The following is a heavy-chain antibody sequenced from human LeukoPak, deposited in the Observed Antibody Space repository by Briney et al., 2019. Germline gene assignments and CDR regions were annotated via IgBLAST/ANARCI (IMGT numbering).Heavy chain of an antibody. D-gene: IGHD3-16*01. V-gene: IGHV4-4*07. CDR2: IFSSGNT. J-gene: IGHJ5*02. CDR3: ARSPHRLIGHWFDP. Sequence: SETLSLTCTVSAGSINSYYWSWIRQPAGKGLEWIGRIFSSGNTIYNPSLQSRVTMSVDTSKNQFSLRLNSVTAADTAVYYCARSPHRLIGHWFDPWGQGTLVTVSS. CDR1: AGSINSYY.